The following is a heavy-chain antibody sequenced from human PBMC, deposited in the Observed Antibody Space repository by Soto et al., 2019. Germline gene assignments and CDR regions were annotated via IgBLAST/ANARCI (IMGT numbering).Heavy chain of an antibody. J-gene: IGHJ2*01. CDR2: ISSSSSTI. CDR3: ARGVATTLGFDL. CDR1: GGNISSGDYH. D-gene: IGHD5-12*01. Sequence: LSLTCTVSGGNISSGDYHWSWIRQPPGKGLEWVSYISSSSSTIYYADSVKGRFTISRDNAKNSLYLQMNSLRAEDTAVYYCARGVATTLGFDLWGRGTLVTVSS. V-gene: IGHV3-11*04.